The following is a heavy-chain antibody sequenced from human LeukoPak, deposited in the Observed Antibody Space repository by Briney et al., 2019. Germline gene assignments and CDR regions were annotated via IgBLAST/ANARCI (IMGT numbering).Heavy chain of an antibody. CDR3: ARWKGDGYNWDYYGMDV. D-gene: IGHD5-24*01. CDR1: GFTVSSNY. J-gene: IGHJ6*02. Sequence: GGSLRLACAASGFTVSSNYMSWVRPAPGKGLEWDSVIYSGGSTYYADSVKGRFTNSRDNSKITLYPQMNSLRAEDTAVYYCARWKGDGYNWDYYGMDVWGQGTTVTVSS. V-gene: IGHV3-53*01. CDR2: IYSGGST.